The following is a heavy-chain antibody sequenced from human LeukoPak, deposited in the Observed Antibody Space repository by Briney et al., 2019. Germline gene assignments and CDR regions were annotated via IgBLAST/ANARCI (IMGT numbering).Heavy chain of an antibody. J-gene: IGHJ4*02. CDR3: ARVGGSGSSQSDY. CDR2: IYSGGST. V-gene: IGHV3-53*01. Sequence: GGSLRLSCAASGFIVSTNYVTWVRQAPGKGLEWVSGIYSGGSTYYADSVKGRFTISRDNSKNTLYLQMNSLRAEDTAVYYCARVGGSGSSQSDYWGQGTLVTVSS. D-gene: IGHD3-10*01. CDR1: GFIVSTNY.